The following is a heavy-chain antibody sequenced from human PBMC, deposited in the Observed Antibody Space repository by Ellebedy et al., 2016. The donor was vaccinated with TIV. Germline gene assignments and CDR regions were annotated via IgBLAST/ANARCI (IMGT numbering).Heavy chain of an antibody. Sequence: MPSETLSLTCTVSGGSISTFYWSWIRQPPGKGLEFIGYIYYIGITHYNPSLESRVAISIDTSENQFSLRLSSVTAADTAVYYCAAYYGGRFDYWGQGTLVTVSS. CDR1: GGSISTFY. D-gene: IGHD4-23*01. J-gene: IGHJ4*02. V-gene: IGHV4-59*01. CDR3: AAYYGGRFDY. CDR2: IYYIGIT.